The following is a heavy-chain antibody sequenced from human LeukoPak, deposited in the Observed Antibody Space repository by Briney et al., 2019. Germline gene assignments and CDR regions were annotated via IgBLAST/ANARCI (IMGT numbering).Heavy chain of an antibody. D-gene: IGHD4/OR15-4a*01. Sequence: SGTSLRLFCAASGFTFSSYALHWVRQAPGKGLDWLSDISYDGPDKNYADSVRGRFTISRDNSKNTLYLQINSMRAEDTAIYCCARGTFYYGDNYNTRAVGQPFDSWGQGTLVTVSS. CDR3: ARGTFYYGDNYNTRAVGQPFDS. CDR2: ISYDGPDK. CDR1: GFTFSSYA. V-gene: IGHV3-30*04. J-gene: IGHJ4*02.